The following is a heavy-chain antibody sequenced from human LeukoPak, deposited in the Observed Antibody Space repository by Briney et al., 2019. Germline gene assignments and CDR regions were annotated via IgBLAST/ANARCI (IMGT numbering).Heavy chain of an antibody. J-gene: IGHJ6*04. V-gene: IGHV4-59*01. D-gene: IGHD2-2*03. CDR2: IYYSRIT. CDR1: GVSISSYY. CDR3: ARVDIVVVPAPMDV. Sequence: SETLSLTCTGSGVSISSYYWSWLRQPPGKGLEWIGYIYYSRITNYNPSLKSRVTISVDASKIQFSLELSSVTAADTAVYYCARVDIVVVPAPMDVWGKGTTVTVSS.